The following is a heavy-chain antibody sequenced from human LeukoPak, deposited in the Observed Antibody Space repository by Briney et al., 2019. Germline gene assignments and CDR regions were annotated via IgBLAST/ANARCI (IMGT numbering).Heavy chain of an antibody. Sequence: GGSLRLSCAASGFTFSSYAMSWVRQAPGKGLEWVSAISGSGGSTYYADSVKGRFTISRDNSKNTLYLQMNSLRAEDTAVYYCAKGPGDYSSSRYYAYWGQGTLVTVSS. V-gene: IGHV3-23*01. D-gene: IGHD6-13*01. J-gene: IGHJ4*02. CDR2: ISGSGGST. CDR1: GFTFSSYA. CDR3: AKGPGDYSSSRYYAY.